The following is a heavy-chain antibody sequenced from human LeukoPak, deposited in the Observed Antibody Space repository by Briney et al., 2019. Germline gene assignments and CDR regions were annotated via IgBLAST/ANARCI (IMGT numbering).Heavy chain of an antibody. D-gene: IGHD3-22*01. CDR3: ARAGYYYDSSGYYQDWFDP. CDR1: GGSISSYY. CDR2: IYYSGST. J-gene: IGHJ5*02. Sequence: SETLSLTCTVSGGSISSYYWSWIRQPPGKGLEWIGYIYYSGSTNYNPSLKSRVTISVDTSKNQFSLKLSSVTAADTAVYYCARAGYYYDSSGYYQDWFDPWGQGTLVTASS. V-gene: IGHV4-59*01.